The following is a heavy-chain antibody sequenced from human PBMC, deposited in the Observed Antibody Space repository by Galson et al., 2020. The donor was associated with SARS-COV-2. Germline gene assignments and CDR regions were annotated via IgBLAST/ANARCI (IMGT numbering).Heavy chain of an antibody. CDR2: IFYSGST. V-gene: IGHV4-59*01. D-gene: IGHD1-26*01. CDR1: GGSLSSYY. J-gene: IGHJ4*02. Sequence: ASETLSLTCTVSGGSLSSYYWSWIRQPPGKGLEWIGYIFYSGSTRYNPSLKSRAAISVDTSKNQFSLRLTSVTAADTALYYCARMFLSGSYTFDYWGQGALVTVSS. CDR3: ARMFLSGSYTFDY.